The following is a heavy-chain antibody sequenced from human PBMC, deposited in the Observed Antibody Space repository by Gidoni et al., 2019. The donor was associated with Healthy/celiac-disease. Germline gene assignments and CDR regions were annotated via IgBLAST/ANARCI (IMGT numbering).Heavy chain of an antibody. CDR1: GGSISSYY. CDR2: IYYSCST. Sequence: QVQLQESGPGLVKPSETLSLTCTVSGGSISSYYWSWIRQPPGKGLEWIGYIYYSCSTNYNPSLKSLVTISVDTSKNQFSLKLSSVTAADTAVYYCARLGVGASTDYWGQGTLVTVSS. D-gene: IGHD1-26*01. J-gene: IGHJ4*02. CDR3: ARLGVGASTDY. V-gene: IGHV4-59*01.